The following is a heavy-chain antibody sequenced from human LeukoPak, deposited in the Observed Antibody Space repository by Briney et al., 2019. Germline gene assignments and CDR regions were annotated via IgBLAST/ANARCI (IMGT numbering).Heavy chain of an antibody. CDR3: ARGPFTYYYDSSGYGKYFQH. J-gene: IGHJ1*01. V-gene: IGHV4-34*01. CDR2: INHSGST. CDR1: GGSFSGYY. Sequence: PSETLSLTCAVYGGSFSGYYWSWIRQPPGKGLEWIGEINHSGSTNHNPSLKSRVTISVDTSKNQFSLNLSSVTAADTAVYYCARGPFTYYYDSSGYGKYFQHWGQGTLVTVSS. D-gene: IGHD3-22*01.